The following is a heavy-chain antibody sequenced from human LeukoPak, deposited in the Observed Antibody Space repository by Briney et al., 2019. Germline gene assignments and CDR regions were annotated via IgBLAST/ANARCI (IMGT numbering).Heavy chain of an antibody. CDR1: GYCFTSYW. Sequence: GGSLQISCKGSGYCFTSYWIGWVRQLPGKGLEWMGIIYPGDSDTRYSASFQGQVTISADKSISTAYLQWSSLKASDTAMYYCARRRDLYSGSYYPFDYWGQGTLVTVSS. CDR3: ARRRDLYSGSYYPFDY. CDR2: IYPGDSDT. D-gene: IGHD1-26*01. V-gene: IGHV5-51*01. J-gene: IGHJ4*02.